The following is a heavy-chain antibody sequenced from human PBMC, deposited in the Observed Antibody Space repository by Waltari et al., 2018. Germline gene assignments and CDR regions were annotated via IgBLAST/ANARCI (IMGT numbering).Heavy chain of an antibody. Sequence: QLQLQESGPGLVKPSETLSLTCTVSGGSISSSSYYWGWIRQPPGKGLEWIGSIYYMGSTDYNPSLKSRVTIAVDTSKNQFSLKLSSVTAADTAVYYCARDIIVVVPAAIYYFDYWGQGTLVTVSS. J-gene: IGHJ4*02. V-gene: IGHV4-39*07. D-gene: IGHD2-2*01. CDR2: IYYMGST. CDR1: GGSISSSSYY. CDR3: ARDIIVVVPAAIYYFDY.